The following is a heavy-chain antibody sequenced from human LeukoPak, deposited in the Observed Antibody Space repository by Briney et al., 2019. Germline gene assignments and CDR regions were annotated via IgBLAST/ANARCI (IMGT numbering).Heavy chain of an antibody. CDR2: ISGSGGST. D-gene: IGHD3-22*01. J-gene: IGHJ4*02. V-gene: IGHV3-23*01. Sequence: SGGSLRLSCAASGFTFSSYAMSWVRQAPGKGLEWVSAISGSGGSTYYADSVKGRFTISRDNSKNTLYLQMNSLRAEDTAVYYCAKDGSRGNYYDSSGSFDYWGQGTLVTVSS. CDR1: GFTFSSYA. CDR3: AKDGSRGNYYDSSGSFDY.